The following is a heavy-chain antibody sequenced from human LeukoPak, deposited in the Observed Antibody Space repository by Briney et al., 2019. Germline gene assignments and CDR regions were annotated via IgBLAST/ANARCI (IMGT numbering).Heavy chain of an antibody. CDR2: ISGSGGST. Sequence: GGSLRLSCAASGFTVSSNYMSWVRQAPGKGLEWVSAISGSGGSTYYADSVKGRFTISRDNSKNTLYLQMNSLRAEDTAVYYCAKDPYSSSWYNWFDPWGQGTLVTVSS. J-gene: IGHJ5*02. CDR3: AKDPYSSSWYNWFDP. CDR1: GFTVSSNY. D-gene: IGHD6-13*01. V-gene: IGHV3-23*01.